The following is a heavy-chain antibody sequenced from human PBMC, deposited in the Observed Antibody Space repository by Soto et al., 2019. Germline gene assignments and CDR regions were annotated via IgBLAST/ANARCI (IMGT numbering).Heavy chain of an antibody. Sequence: PGGSMRLSCSPSGFVFGNFAMFWVRQAPGKGLGWVSTIYAGGGTTHYADSGKGWFTSSRDNSKSILYLQMNSLGAEDTAVYFCAKDQIRGDGYVAFDYRGREPRVTVS. CDR1: GFVFGNFA. CDR3: AKDQIRGDGYVAFDY. CDR2: IYAGGGTT. V-gene: IGHV3-23*01. J-gene: IGHJ4*02. D-gene: IGHD3-10*01.